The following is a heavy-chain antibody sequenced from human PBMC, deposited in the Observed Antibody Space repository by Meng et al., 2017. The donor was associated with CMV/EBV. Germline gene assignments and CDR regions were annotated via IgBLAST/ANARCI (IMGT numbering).Heavy chain of an antibody. V-gene: IGHV3-30*02. J-gene: IGHJ6*02. D-gene: IGHD3-10*01. CDR1: GFTFSSYG. Sequence: GESLKISCAASGFTFSSYGMHWVRQAPGKGLEWVAFIRYDGSNKYYADSVKGRFTISRDNSKNTLYLQMNSLRAEDTAVYYCAKDQWFGELLYYHYGMDVWGQGTTVTVSS. CDR2: IRYDGSNK. CDR3: AKDQWFGELLYYHYGMDV.